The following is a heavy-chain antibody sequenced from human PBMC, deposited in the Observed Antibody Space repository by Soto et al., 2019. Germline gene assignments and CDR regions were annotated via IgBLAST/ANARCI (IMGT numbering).Heavy chain of an antibody. J-gene: IGHJ4*02. Sequence: VGSLRLSCAASGFTFSSYAMRWVRQAPGKGLEWVSSISGSGGSTSYADSVKGRFTISRDNSKNTLYLQMNSLTAEDTAVYYCAKCHDTSGYSVSDYWGQGTLVTVSS. CDR2: ISGSGGST. V-gene: IGHV3-23*01. CDR1: GFTFSSYA. CDR3: AKCHDTSGYSVSDY. D-gene: IGHD3-22*01.